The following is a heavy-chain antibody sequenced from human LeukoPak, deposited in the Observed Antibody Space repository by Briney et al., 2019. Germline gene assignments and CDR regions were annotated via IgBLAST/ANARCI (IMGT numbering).Heavy chain of an antibody. Sequence: GGSLRLSCAASGFTFSSYAMSWVSQAPGKGLEWVSAISGSGGSTYYADSVKGRFTISRDNSKNTLYLQMNSLRAEDTAVYYCAGEDIVVVPAAAQYYYYGMDVWGQGTTVTVSS. CDR2: ISGSGGST. D-gene: IGHD2-2*01. CDR3: AGEDIVVVPAAAQYYYYGMDV. J-gene: IGHJ6*02. CDR1: GFTFSSYA. V-gene: IGHV3-23*01.